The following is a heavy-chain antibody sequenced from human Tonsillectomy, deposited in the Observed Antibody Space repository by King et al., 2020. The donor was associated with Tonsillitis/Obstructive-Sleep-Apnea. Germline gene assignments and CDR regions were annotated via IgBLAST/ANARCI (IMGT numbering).Heavy chain of an antibody. CDR3: AKGGSGVVVPAAMPYWYFDL. CDR1: GFTFSSYA. CDR2: ISGSGGST. D-gene: IGHD2-2*01. Sequence: VQLVESGGGLVQPGGSLRLSCAASGFTFSSYAMSWVRQAPGKGLEWVSSISGSGGSTYYADSVKGRFNISRDNSKNTLYLPMNSLRAEDTDVYYCAKGGSGVVVPAAMPYWYFDLWGRGTLVTVSS. J-gene: IGHJ2*01. V-gene: IGHV3-23*04.